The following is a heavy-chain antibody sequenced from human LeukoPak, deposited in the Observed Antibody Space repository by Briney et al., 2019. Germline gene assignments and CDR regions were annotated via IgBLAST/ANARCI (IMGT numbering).Heavy chain of an antibody. Sequence: SETLSLTCSVSGGSISSSSYFWGWIRQPPGKGLEWIGSIYYSGSTYYNPSLKSRATISGDTSKNQFALKLSSVTAADTAVYYCARQIGSSGSDCWGQGTLVIVSS. CDR3: ARQIGSSGSDC. J-gene: IGHJ4*02. CDR1: GGSISSSSYF. CDR2: IYYSGST. V-gene: IGHV4-39*01. D-gene: IGHD6-19*01.